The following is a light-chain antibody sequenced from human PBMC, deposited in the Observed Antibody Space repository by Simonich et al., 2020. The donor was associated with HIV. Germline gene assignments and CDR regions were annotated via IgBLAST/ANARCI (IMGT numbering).Light chain of an antibody. CDR2: LGS. CDR1: LSLLPSNGRIY. J-gene: IGKJ4*01. CDR3: MQALQTPLT. Sequence: DIVMTQSPLSLPVTPGEPASLSCSSSLSLLPSNGRIYLDWYLQQPGQSPQLLIYLGSNRASGVPDRFSGSGSGTDFTLKISRVEAEDVGVYYCMQALQTPLTFGGGTKVEIK. V-gene: IGKV2-28*01.